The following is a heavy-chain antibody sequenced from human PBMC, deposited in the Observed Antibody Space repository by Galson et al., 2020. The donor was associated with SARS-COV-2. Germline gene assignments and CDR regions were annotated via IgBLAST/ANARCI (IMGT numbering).Heavy chain of an antibody. V-gene: IGHV4-34*01. CDR1: GVSFSGHY. J-gene: IGHJ4*02. CDR3: ARALGLVIIPSDY. CDR2: ISHSGST. D-gene: IGHD3-3*01. Sequence: ASETLSLTCAVSGVSFSGHYWNWIRQSPGKGLQWIGEISHSGSTNYISSLKSRVTMSVDRSKNQFSLRLRSVTAADTAVYYCARALGLVIIPSDYWGQGTLVTVSS.